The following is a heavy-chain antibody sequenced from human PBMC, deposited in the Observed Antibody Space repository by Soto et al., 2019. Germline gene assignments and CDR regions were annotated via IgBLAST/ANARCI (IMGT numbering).Heavy chain of an antibody. D-gene: IGHD5-18*01. CDR2: IIPIFGTA. Sequence: QVQLVQSGAEVKKPGSSVKVSCKASGGTFSSYAISWVRQAPGQGLEWMGGIIPIFGTANYAQKFQGRVTITADESTSTDYMELSSLRSEDTAVYYCEREGGGDTAMAPGFDYWGQGTLVTVSS. J-gene: IGHJ4*02. CDR3: EREGGGDTAMAPGFDY. CDR1: GGTFSSYA. V-gene: IGHV1-69*01.